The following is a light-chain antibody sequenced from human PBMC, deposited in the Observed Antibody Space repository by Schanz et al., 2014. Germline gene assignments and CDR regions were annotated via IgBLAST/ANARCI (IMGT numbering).Light chain of an antibody. Sequence: EIVMTQSPGTLSVSPGERATLSCRASQSVSSNLAWYQQKPGQAPRLLIYGTSTRATGVPARFSGSGSGTDFTLTINRLEPEDFAVYYCQQYGTSPRTFGQGTKVEIK. V-gene: IGKV3-20*01. CDR2: GTS. J-gene: IGKJ1*01. CDR1: QSVSSN. CDR3: QQYGTSPRT.